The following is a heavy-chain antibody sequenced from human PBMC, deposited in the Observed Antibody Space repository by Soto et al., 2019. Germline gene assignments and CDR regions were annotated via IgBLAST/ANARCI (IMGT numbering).Heavy chain of an antibody. J-gene: IGHJ6*02. D-gene: IGHD3-3*01. V-gene: IGHV4-34*01. Sequence: QVQLQQWGAGLLKLSETLSLTCAVYGGSFSGYYWSWIRKPPGKGLAWIGEINHSGSTNYNPSLNSRFTISVDTSKNQCSLKLSSATAADTAVYYCAGDYDFWSGSRYGMDVWGQGTTVTVSS. CDR1: GGSFSGYY. CDR2: INHSGST. CDR3: AGDYDFWSGSRYGMDV.